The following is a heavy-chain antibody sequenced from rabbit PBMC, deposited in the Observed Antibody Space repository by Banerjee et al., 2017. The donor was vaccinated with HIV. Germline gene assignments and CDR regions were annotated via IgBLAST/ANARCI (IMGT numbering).Heavy chain of an antibody. CDR2: ISAGSSGST. J-gene: IGHJ4*01. V-gene: IGHV1S40*01. D-gene: IGHD2-1*01. CDR3: ARGPGMAVIPYFTL. Sequence: QSVEESGGDLVKPGGTLTLTCTVSGFSLSSYAMCWVRQAPGKGLEWIACISAGSSGSTYYASWAKGRFTISRTSSTTVTLQMTSLTAADTATYFCARGPGMAVIPYFTLWGQGTLVTVS. CDR1: GFSLSSYA.